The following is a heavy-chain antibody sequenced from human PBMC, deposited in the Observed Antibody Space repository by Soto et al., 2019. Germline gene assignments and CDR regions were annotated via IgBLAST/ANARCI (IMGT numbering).Heavy chain of an antibody. J-gene: IGHJ4*02. D-gene: IGHD6-19*01. Sequence: QLQLQESGPGLVKPSETLSLTCSVSGDSVSSSNFYWGWIRQPLGKGLEWIGSVYYSGSTYYNPSLKSRVTMSVDTSKNQFSLKLSSVTAADAAVYYCARHPTFSGWEYYFDYWGQGTLVTVSS. CDR1: GDSVSSSNFY. CDR2: VYYSGST. CDR3: ARHPTFSGWEYYFDY. V-gene: IGHV4-39*01.